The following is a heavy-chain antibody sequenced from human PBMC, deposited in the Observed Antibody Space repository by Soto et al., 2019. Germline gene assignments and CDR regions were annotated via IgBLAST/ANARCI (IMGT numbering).Heavy chain of an antibody. J-gene: IGHJ4*02. Sequence: QVQLQQWGAGLLKPSETLSLTCAVYGGSFSGYYWSWIRQPPGKGLEWIGEINHSGSTNYNPSLKSRVTISVDTSKNQFPLKLSSVTAADTAVYYCARNPPYYYGSGSYYRGPPGDYWGQGTLVTVSS. CDR1: GGSFSGYY. V-gene: IGHV4-34*01. D-gene: IGHD3-10*01. CDR2: INHSGST. CDR3: ARNPPYYYGSGSYYRGPPGDY.